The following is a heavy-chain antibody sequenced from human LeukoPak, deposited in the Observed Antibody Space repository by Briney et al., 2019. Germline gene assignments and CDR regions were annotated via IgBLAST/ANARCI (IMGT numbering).Heavy chain of an antibody. V-gene: IGHV2-5*02. CDR2: IYWDDDK. J-gene: IGHJ4*02. Sequence: SGPTLVKPTQTHTLTCAFSGFSLSTSGVGVGWIRQPPGKALEWLALIYWDDDKRYTPSLVGRLTITKDTSANQVVLTVTNMDPVDTATYYCAHRFLLSGYYGIFDYWGQGALVTVSS. CDR1: GFSLSTSGVG. CDR3: AHRFLLSGYYGIFDY. D-gene: IGHD3-3*01.